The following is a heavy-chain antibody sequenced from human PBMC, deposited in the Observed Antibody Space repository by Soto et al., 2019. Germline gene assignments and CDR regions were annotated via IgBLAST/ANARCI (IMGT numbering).Heavy chain of an antibody. CDR1: GGSITSSNYY. CDR2: IYYSGST. Sequence: PSETLSLTCTVSGGSITSSNYYWGWIRQPPGKGLEWIASIYYSGSTYYNPSLKSRVTISVDTSKNQFYLKLSSVTAADTAVYYCARTYYYGSGSSNWFDPWGQGTLVTVSS. J-gene: IGHJ5*02. V-gene: IGHV4-39*01. D-gene: IGHD3-10*01. CDR3: ARTYYYGSGSSNWFDP.